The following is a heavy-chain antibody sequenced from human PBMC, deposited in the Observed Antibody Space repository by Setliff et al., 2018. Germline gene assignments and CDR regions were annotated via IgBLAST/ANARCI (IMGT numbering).Heavy chain of an antibody. Sequence: SETLSLTCTVSGGSIGPHYWSWIRQAPGKGLEWIGHIFYSDTAKYNPSLESRAAISVDSSKNQFSLKLRSVTAADTAVYYCARDRSTVIRGVTSFFYYYMDVWDKGATVTVS. D-gene: IGHD3-10*01. V-gene: IGHV4-59*11. CDR3: ARDRSTVIRGVTSFFYYYMDV. CDR2: IFYSDTA. J-gene: IGHJ6*03. CDR1: GGSIGPHY.